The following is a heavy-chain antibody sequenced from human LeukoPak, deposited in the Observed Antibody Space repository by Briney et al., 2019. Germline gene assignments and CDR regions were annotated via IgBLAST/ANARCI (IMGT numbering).Heavy chain of an antibody. CDR2: IYYSGST. Sequence: TSGTLSLTCTVSGGSISSYYWSWIRQPPGKGLEWIGYIYYSGSTNYNPSLKSRVTISVDTSKNQFSLKLSSVTAADTAVYYCARDPVSSTMGAFDIWGQGTMVTVSS. CDR1: GGSISSYY. J-gene: IGHJ3*02. CDR3: ARDPVSSTMGAFDI. V-gene: IGHV4-59*12. D-gene: IGHD5/OR15-5a*01.